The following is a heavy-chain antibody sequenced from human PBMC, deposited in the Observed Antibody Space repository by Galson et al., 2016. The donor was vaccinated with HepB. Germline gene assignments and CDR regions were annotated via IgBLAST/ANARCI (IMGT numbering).Heavy chain of an antibody. Sequence: QSGAEVTKPGESLKISCKGSGFSFTGYWIAWVRQMPGKGLEWMAIIYPDDSDARYSPSFQGQVTISADKSLNTAYLQWSSLKASDTAMYYCARHRALLSANHYHFYSMDVWGQGTSVTVSS. CDR1: GFSFTGYW. D-gene: IGHD2-21*02. V-gene: IGHV5-51*01. CDR3: ARHRALLSANHYHFYSMDV. J-gene: IGHJ6*02. CDR2: IYPDDSDA.